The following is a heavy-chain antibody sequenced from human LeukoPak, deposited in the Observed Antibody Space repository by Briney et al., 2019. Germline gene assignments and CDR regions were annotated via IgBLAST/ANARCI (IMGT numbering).Heavy chain of an antibody. Sequence: SQTLSLTCAISGDSVSSNSAAWTWIRQSPSRGPEWLGRTYYRSTWYYEYSVSVESRITINPETSKNQFSLQVNSVSPEDTAVYYCAREELGFDHWGQGTLVTVSS. V-gene: IGHV6-1*01. D-gene: IGHD3-16*01. J-gene: IGHJ4*02. CDR2: TYYRSTWYY. CDR1: GDSVSSNSAA. CDR3: AREELGFDH.